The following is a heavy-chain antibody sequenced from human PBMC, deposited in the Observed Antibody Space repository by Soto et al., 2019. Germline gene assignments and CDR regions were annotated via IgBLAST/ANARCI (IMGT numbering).Heavy chain of an antibody. CDR3: TRLSSSSTIP. CDR1: GFTFSGSA. CDR2: IRSKANSYAT. J-gene: IGHJ5*02. D-gene: IGHD6-13*01. Sequence: EVQLVESGGGLVQPGGSLKLSCAASGFTFSGSAMHWVRQASGKGLEWVGRIRSKANSYATAYAASVKGRFTISRDDSKNTAYLQMNSLKTEDTAAYYCTRLSSSSTIPWGQGTLVTVSS. V-gene: IGHV3-73*01.